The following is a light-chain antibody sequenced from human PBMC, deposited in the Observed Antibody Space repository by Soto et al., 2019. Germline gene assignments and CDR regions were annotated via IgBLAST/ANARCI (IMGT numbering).Light chain of an antibody. CDR2: LEGSGIC. CDR1: SGHSKYL. V-gene: IGLV4-60*02. J-gene: IGLJ3*02. CDR3: ETWDNSTGV. Sequence: QPVLTQSSSASASLGSSVNLTCILTSGHSKYLIAWHQQQPGKDPRYLMELEGSGICNKGNGVPERFSGSSSRADRYLTISNFHFEDEADYDCETWDNSTGVFGGGTKLTVL.